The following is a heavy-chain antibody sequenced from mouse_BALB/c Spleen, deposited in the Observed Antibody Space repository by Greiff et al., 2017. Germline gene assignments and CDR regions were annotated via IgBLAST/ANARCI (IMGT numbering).Heavy chain of an antibody. D-gene: IGHD1-1*01. V-gene: IGHV1-9*01. CDR1: GYTFSSYW. Sequence: QVQLQQSGAELMKPGASVKISCKATGYTFSSYWIEWVKQRPGHGLEWIGEILPGSGSTNYNEKFKGKATFTADTSSNTAYMQLSSLTSENSAAYYCASPFTTVVDYYAMDYWGQGTSVTVSS. CDR2: ILPGSGST. CDR3: ASPFTTVVDYYAMDY. J-gene: IGHJ4*01.